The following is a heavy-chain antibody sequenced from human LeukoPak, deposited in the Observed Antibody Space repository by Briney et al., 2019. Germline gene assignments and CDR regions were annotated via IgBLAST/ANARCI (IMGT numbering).Heavy chain of an antibody. D-gene: IGHD3-22*01. V-gene: IGHV1-2*02. CDR1: GYTFTGYY. CDR2: INPNSGGT. CDR3: ARDLSARYYYDSSGGSYFDY. Sequence: GASVKVSCKASGYTFTGYYMHWVRQAPGQGLEWMGWINPNSGGTNYAQKFQGRVTMTRDTSISTAYMELSRLRSDDTAVYYCARDLSARYYYDSSGGSYFDYWGQGTLVTVSS. J-gene: IGHJ4*02.